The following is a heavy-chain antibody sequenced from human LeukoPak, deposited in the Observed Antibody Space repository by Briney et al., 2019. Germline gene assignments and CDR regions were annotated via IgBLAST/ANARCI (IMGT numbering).Heavy chain of an antibody. J-gene: IGHJ4*02. D-gene: IGHD3-22*01. Sequence: ASVKVSCKASGYTFTIYYTHWVRQAPGQGLEWMGIINPSGTSTSYPQNFQGRVTMTRDTSTSTVYMERSSLTSDDTAVYYCVRGASDTSGYYYVLDYWGQGTLVTVSS. CDR3: VRGASDTSGYYYVLDY. V-gene: IGHV1-46*01. CDR1: GYTFTIYY. CDR2: INPSGTST.